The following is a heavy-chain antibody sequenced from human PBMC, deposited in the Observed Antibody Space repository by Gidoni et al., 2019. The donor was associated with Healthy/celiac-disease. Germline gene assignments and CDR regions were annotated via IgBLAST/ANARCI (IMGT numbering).Heavy chain of an antibody. Sequence: QVQLQQWGAGLLKPSETLSLTCAVYGGSFSGYYWSWIRQPPGKGLEWIGEINHSGSTNYNPSLKSRVTISVDTSKNQFSLKLSSVTAADTAVYYCARKARSSGWYLTPNFDYWGQGTLVTVSS. D-gene: IGHD6-19*01. CDR1: GGSFSGYY. CDR2: INHSGST. J-gene: IGHJ4*02. CDR3: ARKARSSGWYLTPNFDY. V-gene: IGHV4-34*01.